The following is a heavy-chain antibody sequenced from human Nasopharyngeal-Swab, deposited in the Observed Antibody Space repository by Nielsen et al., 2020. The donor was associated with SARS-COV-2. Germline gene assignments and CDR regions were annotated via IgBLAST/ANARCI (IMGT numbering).Heavy chain of an antibody. CDR3: ARSYYDFWSGYLEYYYGMDV. CDR2: INPSGGGT. D-gene: IGHD3-3*01. V-gene: IGHV1-46*01. Sequence: ASVKVSCKASGYTFTSHYMHWVRQAPGQGLEWMGIINPSGGGTTYAQKFQGRVTMTRDTSTSTVYMELSSLRSEDTAVYYCARSYYDFWSGYLEYYYGMDVWAKGPRSPSP. CDR1: GYTFTSHY. J-gene: IGHJ6*02.